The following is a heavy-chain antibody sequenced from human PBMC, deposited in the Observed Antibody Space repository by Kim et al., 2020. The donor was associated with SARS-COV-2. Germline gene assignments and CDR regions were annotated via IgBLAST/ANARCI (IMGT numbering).Heavy chain of an antibody. CDR3: ARASGDYYYYGMDV. CDR2: ISSSGNYT. D-gene: IGHD6-6*01. V-gene: IGHV3-21*04. Sequence: GGSLRLSCAASGFTFSSYNMNWVRQAPGKGLEWVSSISSSGNYTYYADSVKGRFTISRDNDKNSLYLQMNSLRGEDTAVYYCARASGDYYYYGMDVWGQGTTVTVSS. CDR1: GFTFSSYN. J-gene: IGHJ6*02.